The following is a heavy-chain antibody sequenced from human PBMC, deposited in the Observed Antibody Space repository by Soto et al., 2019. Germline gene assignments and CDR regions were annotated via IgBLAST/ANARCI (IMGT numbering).Heavy chain of an antibody. V-gene: IGHV3-23*01. CDR3: AKGGGYCTTGVCFPPDYYFDY. CDR1: GFTFSSYA. CDR2: ISGSGGST. J-gene: IGHJ4*02. Sequence: GGSLRLSCAASGFTFSSYAMSWVRQAPGKGLEWVSAISGSGGSTYYADSVKGRFTISRDNSKNTLYLQMNSLRAEDTAVYYCAKGGGYCTTGVCFPPDYYFDYWGQGTLVTVSS. D-gene: IGHD2-8*01.